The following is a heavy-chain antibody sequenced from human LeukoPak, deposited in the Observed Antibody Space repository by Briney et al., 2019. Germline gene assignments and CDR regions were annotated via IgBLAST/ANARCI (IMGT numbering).Heavy chain of an antibody. V-gene: IGHV3-7*01. CDR3: ARADYGDYAYSY. J-gene: IGHJ4*02. D-gene: IGHD4-17*01. CDR2: IKQDGSKK. Sequence: TGGCLRLSCAASGFTLSSDWMSWVREAPGRGREWVANIKQDGSKKYYVDVVKGRFTISRDNAKNTLYLQMNSLRAEDTVVYCCARADYGDYAYSYWGQGTLVTVSS. CDR1: GFTLSSDW.